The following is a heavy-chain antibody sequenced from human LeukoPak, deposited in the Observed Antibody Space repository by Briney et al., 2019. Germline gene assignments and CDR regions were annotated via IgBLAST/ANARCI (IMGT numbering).Heavy chain of an antibody. CDR2: VNPNSGNT. CDR3: ARGTPYCTSASCYNY. J-gene: IGHJ4*02. V-gene: IGHV1-8*01. D-gene: IGHD2-2*02. Sequence: ASVKVSCKASGCDFSSFDVNWVRQAPGQGLEWMGWVNPNSGNTGYAQKFQGRVTMTRNTPINTAYMELSNLGSEDTAIYYCARGTPYCTSASCYNYWGQGSLVTVSS. CDR1: GCDFSSFD.